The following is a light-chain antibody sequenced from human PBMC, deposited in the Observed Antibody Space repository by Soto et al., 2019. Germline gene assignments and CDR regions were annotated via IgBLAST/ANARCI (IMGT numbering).Light chain of an antibody. CDR1: QSVGTF. Sequence: EIVLTQSPATLSLSPGERATLSCRASQSVGTFVAWYQQKPGQAPRLLIYDGSNRAAGIPVRFSGSGSGTDFTLTISRLEPEDFAVYYCQQCNSWPQWTFGPGTKVDI. V-gene: IGKV3-11*01. CDR3: QQCNSWPQWT. CDR2: DGS. J-gene: IGKJ1*01.